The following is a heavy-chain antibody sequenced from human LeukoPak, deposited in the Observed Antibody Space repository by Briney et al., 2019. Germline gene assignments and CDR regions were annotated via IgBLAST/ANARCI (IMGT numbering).Heavy chain of an antibody. J-gene: IGHJ4*02. D-gene: IGHD3-10*01. V-gene: IGHV3-30-3*01. Sequence: GRSLRLSCAASGFTFSSYAMHWVRQAPGKGLEWVAVISYDGSNKYYADSVKGRFTISRDNSKNTLYLQMNSLRAEDTAVYYCARDGVRGVIITAYYFDYWGQGTLVTVSS. CDR1: GFTFSSYA. CDR3: ARDGVRGVIITAYYFDY. CDR2: ISYDGSNK.